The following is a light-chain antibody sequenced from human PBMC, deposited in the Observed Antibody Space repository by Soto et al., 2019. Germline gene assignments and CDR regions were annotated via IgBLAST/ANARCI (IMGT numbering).Light chain of an antibody. CDR2: EDS. V-gene: IGLV2-23*01. CDR1: SSDVGSYNL. J-gene: IGLJ1*01. CDR3: CSYAGSGTYV. Sequence: QSVLTQPASVSGSPGQSITISCTGTSSDVGSYNLVSWYQQHPGKAPKLIIYEDSKRPSGVSNRFSGSKPGNTASLTISGLQAEDEADYYCCSYAGSGTYVFGTGTKVTVL.